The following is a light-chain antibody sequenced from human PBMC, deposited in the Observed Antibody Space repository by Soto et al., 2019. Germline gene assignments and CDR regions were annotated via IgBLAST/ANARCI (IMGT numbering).Light chain of an antibody. J-gene: IGLJ3*02. CDR1: SSNIGAGYN. CDR2: GNS. CDR3: QSYDSSLSGWV. Sequence: QSVLTQPPSVSGAPGQRVTISCTGSSSNIGAGYNIHWYQQLPGTAPKLLIYGNSNRPSGVPDRFSGSKSGTSASLAITGLQAEYGADYYCQSYDSSLSGWVFGGGTQLTVL. V-gene: IGLV1-40*01.